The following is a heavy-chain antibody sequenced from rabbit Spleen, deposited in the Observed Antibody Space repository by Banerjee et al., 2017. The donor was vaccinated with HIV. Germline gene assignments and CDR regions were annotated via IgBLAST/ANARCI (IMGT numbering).Heavy chain of an antibody. Sequence: QEHLVESGGGLVQLEGSLTLTCKASGFSFSNKAVMCWVRQAPGKGLEWVACIYDGSSGSTHYASWAKGRFTISKTSSTTVTLQMTSLTAADTATYFCARDLVAVIGWNFNLWGPGTLVTVS. V-gene: IGHV1S45*01. CDR3: ARDLVAVIGWNFNL. CDR2: IYDGSSGST. CDR1: GFSFSNKAV. D-gene: IGHD1-1*01. J-gene: IGHJ4*01.